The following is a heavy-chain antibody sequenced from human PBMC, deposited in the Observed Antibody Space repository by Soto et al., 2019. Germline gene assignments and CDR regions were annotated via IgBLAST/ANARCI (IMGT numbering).Heavy chain of an antibody. D-gene: IGHD3-10*01. CDR2: IDKVGTDS. Sequence: EVQLVESGGGLVQPGGSLRLSCAASEFTFSGRSVHWVRQAPGKGLVWVSGIDKVGTDSTYADSVKGRFTSSRDNAKNTVYLHMNSLSVEDTAVYYCARGWFGPDVWGKGTTVTVSS. CDR1: EFTFSGRS. V-gene: IGHV3-74*01. J-gene: IGHJ6*03. CDR3: ARGWFGPDV.